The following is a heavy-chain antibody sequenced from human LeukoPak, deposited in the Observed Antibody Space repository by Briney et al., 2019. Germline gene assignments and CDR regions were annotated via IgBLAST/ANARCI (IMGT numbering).Heavy chain of an antibody. CDR2: IIPIFGTA. J-gene: IGHJ3*02. CDR1: GGTFSSYA. V-gene: IGHV1-69*06. D-gene: IGHD3-9*01. CDR3: ARISYDILTGYYNSAFDI. Sequence: SVKVSCKASGGTFSSYAISWVRQAPGQGLEWMGGIIPIFGTANYAQKFQGRVTITADKSTSTAYMELSSLRSEDTAVYYCARISYDILTGYYNSAFDIWGQGTMVTVSS.